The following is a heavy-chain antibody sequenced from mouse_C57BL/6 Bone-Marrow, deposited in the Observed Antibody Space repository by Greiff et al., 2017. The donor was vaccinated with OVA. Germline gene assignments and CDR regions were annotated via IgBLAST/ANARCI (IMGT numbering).Heavy chain of an antibody. CDR1: GFTFSSYA. Sequence: EVQGVESGGGLVKPGGSLKLSCAASGFTFSSYAMSWVRQTPEKRLEWVATISDGGSYTYYPDNVKGLFTISRDNAKNNLYLQMSHLKSEDTAMYYCARDPYGSSYWYFDVWGTGTTVTVSS. CDR2: ISDGGSYT. V-gene: IGHV5-4*01. CDR3: ARDPYGSSYWYFDV. D-gene: IGHD1-1*01. J-gene: IGHJ1*03.